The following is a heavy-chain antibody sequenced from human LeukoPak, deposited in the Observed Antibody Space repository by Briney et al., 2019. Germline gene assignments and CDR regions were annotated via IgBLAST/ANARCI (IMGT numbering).Heavy chain of an antibody. CDR1: GFTFSSYG. J-gene: IGHJ4*02. D-gene: IGHD6-6*01. CDR2: IWYDGSNK. V-gene: IGHV3-33*06. Sequence: GGSLRLSCAASGFTFSSYGMHWVRQAPGKGLEWVAIIWYDGSNKYYADSVKGRFTISRDNSKNTLYLQMNSLRAEDTAVYYCAKDIAARYLDYWGQGTLVTVSS. CDR3: AKDIAARYLDY.